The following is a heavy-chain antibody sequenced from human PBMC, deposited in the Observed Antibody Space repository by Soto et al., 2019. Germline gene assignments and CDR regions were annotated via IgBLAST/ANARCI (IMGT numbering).Heavy chain of an antibody. Sequence: SETLSLTCTVSGGSISSGGYYWSWIRQHPGKGLEWIGYIYYSGSTYYNPSLKSRVTISVDTSKNQFSLKLSSVTAADTAVYYCARDSGGIVATMRDYYYGMDVWGQGTTVS. V-gene: IGHV4-31*03. D-gene: IGHD5-12*01. J-gene: IGHJ6*02. CDR2: IYYSGST. CDR3: ARDSGGIVATMRDYYYGMDV. CDR1: GGSISSGGYY.